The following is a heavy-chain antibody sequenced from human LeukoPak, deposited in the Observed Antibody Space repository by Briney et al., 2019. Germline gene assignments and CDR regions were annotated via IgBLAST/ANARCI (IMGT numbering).Heavy chain of an antibody. CDR3: AKDVGYCSSTTCYKPFDY. V-gene: IGHV3-23*01. D-gene: IGHD2-2*02. CDR2: FSGISSST. CDR1: GFTFSNYA. J-gene: IGHJ4*02. Sequence: GGSLRLSCAASGFTFSNYAMSWVRQAPGKGLEWVSSFSGISSSTYYADSVKGRFTISRDNSKNTLYLQMNSLRAEDTAVYYCAKDVGYCSSTTCYKPFDYWGQGTLVTVSS.